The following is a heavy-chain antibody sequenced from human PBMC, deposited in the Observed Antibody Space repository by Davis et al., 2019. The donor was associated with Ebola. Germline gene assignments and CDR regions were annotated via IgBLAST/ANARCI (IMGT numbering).Heavy chain of an antibody. V-gene: IGHV4-59*12. J-gene: IGHJ2*01. CDR3: ATEVSYWYFDL. CDR1: GGSISSYY. Sequence: PSETLSLTCTVSGGSISSYYWSWIRQPPGKGLEWIGYIYYSGSTNYNPSLKSRVTISVDTSKNQFSLKLSSVTAADTAVYYCATEVSYWYFDLWGRGTLVTVSS. D-gene: IGHD3-22*01. CDR2: IYYSGST.